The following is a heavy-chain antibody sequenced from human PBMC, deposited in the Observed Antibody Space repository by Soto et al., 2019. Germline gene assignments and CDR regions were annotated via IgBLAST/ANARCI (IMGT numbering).Heavy chain of an antibody. Sequence: QVQLVESGGDVVQPGRSLRLSCAASGFTFSSHGMHWVRQAPGKGLEWVAAIWYDGSNKYYADSVKGRFTISRDNSKNTLYLQMNSLGAEDTAVYYCARGPPYGWGHSGMDVWGQGTTVTVSS. V-gene: IGHV3-33*01. CDR1: GFTFSSHG. J-gene: IGHJ6*02. D-gene: IGHD3-10*01. CDR3: ARGPPYGWGHSGMDV. CDR2: IWYDGSNK.